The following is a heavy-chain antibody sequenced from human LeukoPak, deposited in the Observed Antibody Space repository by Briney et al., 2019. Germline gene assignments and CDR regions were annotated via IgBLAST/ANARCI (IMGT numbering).Heavy chain of an antibody. D-gene: IGHD2-2*01. J-gene: IGHJ3*02. V-gene: IGHV1-69*13. Sequence: SVKVSCKASAGTFSSYAFSWVRQPPGQGLEWMGGIIPIFGTANYAQKFQGRVTITSDESTSTAYMELSSLRSEDTAVYYCAREGLGIVVPAAIGYGAFDIWGQGTMVTVSS. CDR3: AREGLGIVVPAAIGYGAFDI. CDR1: AGTFSSYA. CDR2: IIPIFGTA.